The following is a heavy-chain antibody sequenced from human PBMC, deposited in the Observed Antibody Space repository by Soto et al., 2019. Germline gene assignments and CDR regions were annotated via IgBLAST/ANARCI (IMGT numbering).Heavy chain of an antibody. Sequence: VGSLRLSCAASGFTFSSYGMHWVRQAPGKGLEWVAVISYDGSNKYYADSVKGRFTISRDNSKNTLYLQMNSLRAEDTAVYYCAKEPFDGYYDSSGDFDYWGQGTLVTVSS. J-gene: IGHJ4*02. CDR2: ISYDGSNK. CDR1: GFTFSSYG. CDR3: AKEPFDGYYDSSGDFDY. D-gene: IGHD3-22*01. V-gene: IGHV3-30*18.